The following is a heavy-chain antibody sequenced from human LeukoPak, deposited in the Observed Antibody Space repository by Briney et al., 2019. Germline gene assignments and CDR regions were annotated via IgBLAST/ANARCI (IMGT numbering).Heavy chain of an antibody. D-gene: IGHD3-10*01. J-gene: IGHJ6*03. CDR1: GFTCSSFG. Sequence: GGSLRLSCAASGFTCSSFGMSWVRQAPGKGLEWVSALSDSGGSTFYADSVKGRFTISRDNSKNTLYLQLNRLRAEDTAVYYCAKGGAVSSKSITMIRGTRRYYYMDVWGKGTTVTISS. CDR3: AKGGAVSSKSITMIRGTRRYYYMDV. V-gene: IGHV3-23*01. CDR2: LSDSGGST.